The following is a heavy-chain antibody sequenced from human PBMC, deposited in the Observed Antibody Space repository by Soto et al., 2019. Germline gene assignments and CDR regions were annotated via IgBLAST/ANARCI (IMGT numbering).Heavy chain of an antibody. J-gene: IGHJ4*02. V-gene: IGHV1-58*02. Sequence: GPSVKVSFKASGYTFTSYAMHWVRQAPGQRLEWIGWIVVGSGNTNYAQKFQERVTITRDMSTSTAYMELSSLRSEDTAVYYCAADLNSALRYFDWLLYYWGQGTLVTVSS. CDR2: IVVGSGNT. CDR1: GYTFTSYA. CDR3: AADLNSALRYFDWLLYY. D-gene: IGHD3-9*01.